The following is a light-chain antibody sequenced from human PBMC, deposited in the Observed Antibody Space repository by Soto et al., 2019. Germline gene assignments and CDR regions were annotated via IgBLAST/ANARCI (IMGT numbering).Light chain of an antibody. J-gene: IGKJ1*01. Sequence: DIQMTQSPSTLSASVGDRVTITCRASQSISNGLAWYQQKPGKAPMLLIYKASILESGVPSRFSGSGSGTEFTLTISSLQPDDFATYYCQQYNSYSWTFGQGTKV. CDR1: QSISNG. V-gene: IGKV1-5*03. CDR3: QQYNSYSWT. CDR2: KAS.